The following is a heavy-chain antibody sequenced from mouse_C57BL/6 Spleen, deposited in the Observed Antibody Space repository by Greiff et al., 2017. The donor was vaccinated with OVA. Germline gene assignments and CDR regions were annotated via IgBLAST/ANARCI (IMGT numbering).Heavy chain of an antibody. CDR2: ISYDGSN. CDR1: GYSITSGYY. CDR3: AKYGSSTYWGFDV. J-gene: IGHJ1*03. V-gene: IGHV3-6*01. Sequence: EVKLVESGPGLVKPSQSLSLTCSVTGYSITSGYYWNWIRQFPGNQLECMGYISYDGSNNSNPSLKNRISITRDTSKNQFFLKLNSMTTEDTATDYCAKYGSSTYWGFDVWGTGTTVTVSS. D-gene: IGHD1-1*01.